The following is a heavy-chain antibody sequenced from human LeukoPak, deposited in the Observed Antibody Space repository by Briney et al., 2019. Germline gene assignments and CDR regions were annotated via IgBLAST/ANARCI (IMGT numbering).Heavy chain of an antibody. V-gene: IGHV1-2*04. CDR1: GYTFTGYY. CDR2: INPNSGGT. J-gene: IGHJ5*02. D-gene: IGHD3-22*01. CDR3: ARELYYYDSSGYPLNWFDP. Sequence: ASVKVSCKASGYTFTGYYMQWVRQAPGQGLEWMGRINPNSGGTNYAQKFQGWVTMTRDTSISTAYMELSRLRSDDTAVYYCARELYYYDSSGYPLNWFDPWGQGTLVTVSS.